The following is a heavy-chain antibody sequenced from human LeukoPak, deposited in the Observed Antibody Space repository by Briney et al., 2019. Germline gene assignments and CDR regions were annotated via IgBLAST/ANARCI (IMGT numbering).Heavy chain of an antibody. CDR1: GGSISSYY. V-gene: IGHV4-59*01. D-gene: IGHD6-13*01. J-gene: IGHJ4*02. CDR2: IYYSGTT. Sequence: SEPLSLPCTVSGGSISSYYWSWLRQPPGKGLEGIGYIYYSGTTNYNPSLKSRVTISVDKSKNQFSLKLSSVTAADTAVYYCARGVYIAAAQYGYWGQGTLVTVSS. CDR3: ARGVYIAAAQYGY.